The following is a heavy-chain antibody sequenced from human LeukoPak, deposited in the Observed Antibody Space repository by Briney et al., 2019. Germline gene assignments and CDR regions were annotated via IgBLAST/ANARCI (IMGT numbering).Heavy chain of an antibody. Sequence: SVKVSCKASGGTFSSYAISWVRQAPGQGLEWMGRIIPIFGTANYAQKFQGRVTITTDESTSTAYMELSSLRSEDTAVYYCARDDCSGGSCYGIGCWGQGTLVTVSS. CDR3: ARDDCSGGSCYGIGC. V-gene: IGHV1-69*05. D-gene: IGHD2-15*01. J-gene: IGHJ4*02. CDR2: IIPIFGTA. CDR1: GGTFSSYA.